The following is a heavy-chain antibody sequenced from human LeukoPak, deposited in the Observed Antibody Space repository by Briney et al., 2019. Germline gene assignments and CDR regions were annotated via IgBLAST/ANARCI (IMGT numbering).Heavy chain of an antibody. D-gene: IGHD6-13*01. V-gene: IGHV4-34*01. Sequence: ASETLSLTCAVYGGSFSGYYWSWIRQPPGEGLEWIGEINHSGSTNYNPSLKSRVTISVDTSKNQFSLKLSSVTAADTAVYYCARDRQQLDIWGQGTLVTVSS. CDR1: GGSFSGYY. CDR3: ARDRQQLDI. CDR2: INHSGST. J-gene: IGHJ4*02.